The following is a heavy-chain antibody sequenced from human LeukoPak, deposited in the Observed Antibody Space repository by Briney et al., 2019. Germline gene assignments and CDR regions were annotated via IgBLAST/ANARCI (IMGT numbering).Heavy chain of an antibody. CDR2: MNPNSGNT. V-gene: IGHV1-8*01. CDR1: GYPFISYD. Sequence: ASVKVSCKASGYPFISYDINWVRQATGQGLEWMGWMNPNSGNTGYAQRFQGRVTMTRNTSIGTAYMEVSSLRSEDTAMYFCARGRGYSNGWFEADDYWGQGTLVTVSS. CDR3: ARGRGYSNGWFEADDY. J-gene: IGHJ4*02. D-gene: IGHD6-19*01.